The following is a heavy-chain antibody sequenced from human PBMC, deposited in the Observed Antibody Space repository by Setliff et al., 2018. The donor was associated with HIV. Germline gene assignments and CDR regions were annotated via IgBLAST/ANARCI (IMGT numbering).Heavy chain of an antibody. CDR2: IYTSGST. CDR1: GGSISSGSYY. CDR3: ARFAYYSDSGGYYHH. D-gene: IGHD3-22*01. V-gene: IGHV4-61*09. Sequence: SGGSISSGSYYWSWIRQPAGKGLEWIGHIYTSGSTNYNPSLKSRVTMSVDTSKNQFSLKLSSVTAADTAVYYCARFAYYSDSGGYYHHWGQGALVTVSS. J-gene: IGHJ4*02.